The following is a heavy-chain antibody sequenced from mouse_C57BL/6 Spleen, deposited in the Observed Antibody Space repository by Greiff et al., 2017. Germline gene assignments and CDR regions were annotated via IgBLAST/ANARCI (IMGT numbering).Heavy chain of an antibody. J-gene: IGHJ3*01. CDR1: GYAISSAW. CDR3: AERNAY. CDR2: IYPGDGDT. Sequence: QVQLQQSGPELVKPGASVKISCKASGYAISSAWMNWVKQRPGKGLEWIGRIYPGDGDTKYNGKFKGKATLTADKSSSTAYMQLSILTSADSAFYFCAERNAYWGQGTLVTVSA. V-gene: IGHV1-82*01.